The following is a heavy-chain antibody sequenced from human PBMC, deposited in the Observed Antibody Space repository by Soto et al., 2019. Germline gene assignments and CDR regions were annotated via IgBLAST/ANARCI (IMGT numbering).Heavy chain of an antibody. CDR2: ISYDGSNR. D-gene: IGHD2-8*01. CDR1: GFTFSSYA. CDR3: AKDYCTNGVCYTKDY. J-gene: IGHJ4*02. V-gene: IGHV3-30*18. Sequence: GGSLRLSCAASGFTFSSYAIHWVRQAPGKGLEWVAVISYDGSNRYYADSVKGRFTISRDNSQNTLYLQMDSLRIEDTAVYHCAKDYCTNGVCYTKDYWGQGTLVTVSS.